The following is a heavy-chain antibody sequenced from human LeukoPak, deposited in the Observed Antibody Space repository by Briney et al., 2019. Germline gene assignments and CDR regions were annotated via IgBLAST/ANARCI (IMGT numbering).Heavy chain of an antibody. D-gene: IGHD6-19*01. CDR3: ASYIAVAGTPFDY. CDR2: IYSGGST. V-gene: IGHV3-53*01. J-gene: IGHJ4*02. CDR1: GFTVSSNY. Sequence: GGSLRLSCAASGFTVSSNYMSWVRQAPGKGLEWVSVIYSGGSTYYADSVKGRFTISRDTSKNTLYLQINSLRAEDTAVYYCASYIAVAGTPFDYWGQGTLVTVSS.